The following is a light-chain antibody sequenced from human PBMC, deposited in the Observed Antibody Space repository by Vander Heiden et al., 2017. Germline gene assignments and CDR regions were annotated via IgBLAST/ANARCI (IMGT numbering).Light chain of an antibody. V-gene: IGLV2-14*01. CDR3: SSYTTSSTVV. CDR1: SSDVGGYNF. J-gene: IGLJ3*02. CDR2: EVS. Sequence: QSALTQPASVSGSPGQSITISCTGTSSDVGGYNFVSWSQQHPGKAPKLIIYEVSNRPSGVSNRLSGSKSGNTASLTISGLQAEDEADYYCSSYTTSSTVVFGGGTKLTVL.